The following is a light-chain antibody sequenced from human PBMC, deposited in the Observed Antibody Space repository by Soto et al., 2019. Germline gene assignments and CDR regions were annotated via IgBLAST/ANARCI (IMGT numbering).Light chain of an antibody. CDR2: DTS. V-gene: IGKV3-20*01. J-gene: IGKJ1*01. CDR1: QSVSGRY. Sequence: VLTQSPGTLSLSPAESATLSCRVSQSVSGRYIAWHQQKPGQAPRLLISDTSNRATGIPDRFSGSGSGTDFTLTISRLEPEDFTVYYCQQYSSSLWTFGQGTTVEIK. CDR3: QQYSSSLWT.